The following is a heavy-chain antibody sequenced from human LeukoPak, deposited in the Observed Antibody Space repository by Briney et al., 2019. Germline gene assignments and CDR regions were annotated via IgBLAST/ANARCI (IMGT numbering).Heavy chain of an antibody. J-gene: IGHJ3*02. CDR1: GRFISSYY. Sequence: SETLSLTCTVSGRFISSYYWSWIRQPPGRGLEWIGYIYYSGSTNYNPSLKSRVTISVDTSKNQFSLKLSSVTAADTAVYYCARGWKVVFYAFDIWGQGTMVTVSS. CDR3: ARGWKVVFYAFDI. CDR2: IYYSGST. V-gene: IGHV4-59*01. D-gene: IGHD3-22*01.